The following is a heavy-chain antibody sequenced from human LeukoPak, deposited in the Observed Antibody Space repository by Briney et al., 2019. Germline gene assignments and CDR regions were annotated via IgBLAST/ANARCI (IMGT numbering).Heavy chain of an antibody. CDR1: GFTVFNYW. J-gene: IGHJ4*02. V-gene: IGHV3-7*01. D-gene: IGHD4-17*01. CDR2: VKQDGSEK. Sequence: GGSLRLSCAASGFTVFNYWMSWVRQAPGKGLEWVANVKQDGSEKYYVDSVKGRFTISRDNAKNSLYLQMNSLRAEDTAVYYCARDTVTTRFDYWGQGTLVTVSS. CDR3: ARDTVTTRFDY.